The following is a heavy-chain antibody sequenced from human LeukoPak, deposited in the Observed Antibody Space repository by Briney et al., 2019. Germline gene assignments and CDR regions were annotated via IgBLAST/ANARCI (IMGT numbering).Heavy chain of an antibody. Sequence: PGGSLRLSCSASGFTFRNYYMTWLRQTPGKGLEWLSYISTSGDIMDYAGSVKGRFTISRDNAKASLYLQMKSLGADDTAIYYCAKGHTYGMIWGQGALVTVSS. V-gene: IGHV3-11*01. CDR3: AKGHTYGMI. D-gene: IGHD5-18*01. J-gene: IGHJ4*02. CDR2: ISTSGDIM. CDR1: GFTFRNYY.